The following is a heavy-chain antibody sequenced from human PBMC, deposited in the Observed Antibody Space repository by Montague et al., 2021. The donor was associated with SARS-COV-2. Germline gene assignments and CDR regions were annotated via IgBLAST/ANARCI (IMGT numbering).Heavy chain of an antibody. CDR1: GFTFNDYA. Sequence: SLRLSCAASGFTFNDYAMHWVRQAPGKGLEWVAIISCDRSNKYYADSVKGRFAISRDNSKNTLYLQMNSLRAEDTAVYYCVRASCIKSCIAVACTTVHWGQGTLVTISS. J-gene: IGHJ4*02. V-gene: IGHV3-30*09. D-gene: IGHD6-19*01. CDR3: VRASCIKSCIAVACTTVH. CDR2: ISCDRSNK.